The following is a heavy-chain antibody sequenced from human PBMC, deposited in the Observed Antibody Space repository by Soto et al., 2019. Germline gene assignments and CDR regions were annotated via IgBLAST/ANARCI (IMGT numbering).Heavy chain of an antibody. J-gene: IGHJ4*02. D-gene: IGHD3-10*01. Sequence: PGGSLRLSCTDSEFTFSFYWMHWVRQAPGKGLECVSRIGPYGTGITYADSVKGRFTISRTNAKNTLYLQTNSLRGEDTAMYYCTQDTFGERDSWGQGTLVTVSS. V-gene: IGHV3-74*01. CDR2: IGPYGTGI. CDR1: EFTFSFYW. CDR3: TQDTFGERDS.